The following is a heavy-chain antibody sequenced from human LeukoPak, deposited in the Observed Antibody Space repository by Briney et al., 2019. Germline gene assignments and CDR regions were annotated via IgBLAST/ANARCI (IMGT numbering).Heavy chain of an antibody. V-gene: IGHV3-21*05. D-gene: IGHD4-23*01. CDR3: ARDYGGSSPFDY. Sequence: PGGSLRLSCAASEFSVGSNYMTWVRQAPGKGLEWVSYISSSGSDIYYADSVKGRFTISRDNAKNSLYLHMNSLRAEDTAVYYCARDYGGSSPFDYWGQGTLVTVSS. CDR2: ISSSGSDI. CDR1: EFSVGSNY. J-gene: IGHJ4*02.